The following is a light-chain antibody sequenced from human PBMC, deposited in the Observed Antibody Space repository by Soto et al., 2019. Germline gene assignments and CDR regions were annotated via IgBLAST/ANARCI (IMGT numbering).Light chain of an antibody. J-gene: IGKJ3*01. CDR2: GAS. CDR1: QSVSRN. Sequence: EIVMTQSPATLSVSPGERATLSCRASQSVSRNLAWYQQKPGQAPRLLIYGASTRATDIPARFSGSGSGTEFTLTISSLQSEDFAIYYCQQYNNWPRTFGPGTKVDI. CDR3: QQYNNWPRT. V-gene: IGKV3-15*01.